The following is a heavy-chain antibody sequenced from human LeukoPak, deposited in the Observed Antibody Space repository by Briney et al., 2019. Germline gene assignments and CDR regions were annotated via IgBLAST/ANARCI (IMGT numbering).Heavy chain of an antibody. CDR3: ARGTSIGDYYDSSGYYEDFDY. CDR2: ISSSSSYI. Sequence: GGSLRLSCAASGFTFSSYSMNWVRQAPGKGLEWASSISSSSSYIYYADSVKGRFTISRDNAKNSLYLQMNSLRAEDTAVYYCARGTSIGDYYDSSGYYEDFDYWGQGTLVTVSS. D-gene: IGHD3-22*01. J-gene: IGHJ4*02. V-gene: IGHV3-21*01. CDR1: GFTFSSYS.